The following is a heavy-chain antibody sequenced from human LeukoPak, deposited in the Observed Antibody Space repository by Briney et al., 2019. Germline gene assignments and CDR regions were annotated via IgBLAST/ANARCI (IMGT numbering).Heavy chain of an antibody. CDR1: GYTFTSYD. J-gene: IGHJ3*02. CDR3: ARDGPQDAFDI. Sequence: GASVKVSCKASGYTFTSYDINWVRQATGQGLEWMGWMNPNSGGTNYAQKFQGRVTMTRDTSISTAYMELSRLRSDDTAVYYCARDGPQDAFDIWGQGTMVTVSS. CDR2: MNPNSGGT. V-gene: IGHV1-2*02. D-gene: IGHD3/OR15-3a*01.